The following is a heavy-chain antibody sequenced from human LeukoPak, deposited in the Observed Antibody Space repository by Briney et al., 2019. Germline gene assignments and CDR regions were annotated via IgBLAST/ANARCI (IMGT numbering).Heavy chain of an antibody. Sequence: GGSLRLSCAASGFTFSSYAMSWVRQAPGKGLEWVSAISGSGGSTYYADSVKGRFTISRDNPKNTLYLQMNSLRAEDTAVYYCAKVLTRSYSVRPYYFDYWGQGTLVTVSS. J-gene: IGHJ4*02. CDR1: GFTFSSYA. D-gene: IGHD1-26*01. CDR3: AKVLTRSYSVRPYYFDY. CDR2: ISGSGGST. V-gene: IGHV3-23*01.